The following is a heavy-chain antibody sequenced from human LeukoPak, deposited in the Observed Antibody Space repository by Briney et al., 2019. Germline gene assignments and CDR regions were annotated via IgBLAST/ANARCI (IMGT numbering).Heavy chain of an antibody. Sequence: PGGSLRLSCAASGFTFSTFAMIWVRQPPGKGLEWVSTISGSGGSTYYADSVKGRFTISRDNSKNTLYVQMNSLRAEDTAVYYCAKLLTSGWRPIDYWGQGTLVTVSS. CDR3: AKLLTSGWRPIDY. CDR2: ISGSGGST. V-gene: IGHV3-23*01. D-gene: IGHD6-19*01. CDR1: GFTFSTFA. J-gene: IGHJ4*02.